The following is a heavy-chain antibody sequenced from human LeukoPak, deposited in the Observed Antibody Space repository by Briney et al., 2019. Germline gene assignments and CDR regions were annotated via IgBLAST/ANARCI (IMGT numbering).Heavy chain of an antibody. CDR2: IRSKGNNYAT. CDR1: GFTFSASS. J-gene: IGHJ5*02. Sequence: GGSLRLSCAASGFTFSASSMHWVRQASGKGLEWVGRIRSKGNNYATAYAASVKGRFTISRDDSKNTAYLQMNSLKTEDTAVYYCTTLAENLGPWGQGTLVTVSS. CDR3: TTLAENLGP. D-gene: IGHD7-27*01. V-gene: IGHV3-73*01.